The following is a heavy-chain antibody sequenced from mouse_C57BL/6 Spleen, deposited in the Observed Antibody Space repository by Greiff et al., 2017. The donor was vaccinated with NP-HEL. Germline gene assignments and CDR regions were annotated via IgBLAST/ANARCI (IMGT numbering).Heavy chain of an antibody. CDR1: GFTFSSYA. J-gene: IGHJ1*03. CDR3: TREGNYGQVWYFDV. CDR2: ISSGGDYI. D-gene: IGHD1-1*01. Sequence: DVKLVESGEGLVKPGGSLKLSCAASGFTFSSYAMSWVRQTPEKRLEWVAYISSGGDYIYYADTVKGRFTISRDNARNTLYLQRSRLKSEDTAMYYCTREGNYGQVWYFDVWGTGTTVTVSS. V-gene: IGHV5-9-1*02.